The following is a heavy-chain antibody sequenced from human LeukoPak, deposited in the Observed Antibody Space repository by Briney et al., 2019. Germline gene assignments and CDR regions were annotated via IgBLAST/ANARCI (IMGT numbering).Heavy chain of an antibody. CDR2: IYPVDSDT. V-gene: IGHV5-51*01. CDR3: TRGGTYYDDSRDYGHWFDP. J-gene: IGHJ5*02. Sequence: PGESLKISCKGSGYSFTSYWIGWVRQLPGKGLEWMGIIYPVDSDTRYSPSFQGQVTIAADKSTGTAYLHWSSLKASDTAIYYCTRGGTYYDDSRDYGHWFDPWGQGTLVTVSS. CDR1: GYSFTSYW. D-gene: IGHD3-22*01.